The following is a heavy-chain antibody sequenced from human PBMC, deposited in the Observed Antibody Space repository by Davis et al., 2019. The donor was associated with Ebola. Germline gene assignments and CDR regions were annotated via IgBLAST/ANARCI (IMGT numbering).Heavy chain of an antibody. V-gene: IGHV4/OR15-8*01. D-gene: IGHD3-3*01. CDR3: ARDFWNGYPGAYGLDV. CDR1: SGSISSDDW. CDR2: ISHSGSP. Sequence: MPSETLSLTCAVSSGSISSDDWWSWVRQSPEKGLEWIGEISHSGSPPYNPSLISRVAMSLDKSRNPFSLNLRSMTAADTAVYYCARDFWNGYPGAYGLDVWGRGTTVTVTS. J-gene: IGHJ6*02.